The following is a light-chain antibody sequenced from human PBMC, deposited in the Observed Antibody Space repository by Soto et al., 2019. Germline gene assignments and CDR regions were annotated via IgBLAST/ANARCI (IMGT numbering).Light chain of an antibody. CDR3: QQYNNWPPWT. CDR1: QSVGSN. Sequence: EIVMTQSPATLSVSPGERATLSCRASQSVGSNLAWYQQKPGQAPRLLISGASTRATGIPARFSGSGSGTEFTLTISSLQSEDFAIDYCQQYNNWPPWTFGQGTKVEIK. J-gene: IGKJ1*01. CDR2: GAS. V-gene: IGKV3-15*01.